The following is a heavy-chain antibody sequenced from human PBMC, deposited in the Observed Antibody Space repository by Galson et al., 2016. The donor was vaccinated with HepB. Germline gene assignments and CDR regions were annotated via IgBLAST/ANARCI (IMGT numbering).Heavy chain of an antibody. CDR3: ARDVTPNYGDDCYWRWFDP. CDR2: INADSGNT. J-gene: IGHJ5*01. D-gene: IGHD2-21*02. V-gene: IGHV1-3*01. Sequence: SVKVSCKASGYTFTSYTLHWVRQAPGQRLEWMGWINADSGNTKYSQKFQDRVTITRDTSASTAYMELSSLRSEDTAMYYCARDVTPNYGDDCYWRWFDPWGQGTLVTVSS. CDR1: GYTFTSYT.